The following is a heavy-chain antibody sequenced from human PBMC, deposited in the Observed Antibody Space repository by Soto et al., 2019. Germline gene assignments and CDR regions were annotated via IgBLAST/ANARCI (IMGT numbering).Heavy chain of an antibody. CDR1: DDYIRSTPYY. D-gene: IGHD4-4*01. J-gene: IGHJ4*02. CDR3: ARLDDYNNCFDY. V-gene: IGHV4-39*01. Sequence: TSETLSLTCTVSDDYIRSTPYYWGWIRQPPGKGLEWIGTIYSSGSTYYNPSLKSRVTISEDTSKRQFSLKLSSVTAADTAVYYCARLDDYNNCFDYWGQGTLVTVSS. CDR2: IYSSGST.